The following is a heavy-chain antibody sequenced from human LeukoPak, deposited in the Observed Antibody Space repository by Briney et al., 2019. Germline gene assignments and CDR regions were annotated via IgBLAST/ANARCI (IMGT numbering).Heavy chain of an antibody. CDR2: ISAYNGNT. V-gene: IGHV1-18*01. D-gene: IGHD6-13*01. CDR1: GYTFTSYG. Sequence: ASVKVSCKASGYTFTSYGISWVRQAPGQGLEWMGWISAYNGNTNYAQKLQGRVTITADKSTSTAYMELSSLRSEDTAVYYCARLIAAATTDGNAFDIWGQGTMVTVSS. CDR3: ARLIAAATTDGNAFDI. J-gene: IGHJ3*02.